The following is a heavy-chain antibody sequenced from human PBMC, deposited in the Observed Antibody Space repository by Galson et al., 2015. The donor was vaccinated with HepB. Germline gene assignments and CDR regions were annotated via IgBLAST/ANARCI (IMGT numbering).Heavy chain of an antibody. J-gene: IGHJ6*03. CDR3: ARGIAALYYYYYYMDV. CDR2: IIPILGIA. CDR1: GGTFSSYA. V-gene: IGHV1-69*04. Sequence: SVKVSCKASGGTFSSYAISWVRQAPGQGLEWMGRIIPILGIANYAQKFQGRVTITADKSTSTAYMELSSLRSEDTAVYYCARGIAALYYYYYYMDVWGKGTTVTVSS. D-gene: IGHD6-13*01.